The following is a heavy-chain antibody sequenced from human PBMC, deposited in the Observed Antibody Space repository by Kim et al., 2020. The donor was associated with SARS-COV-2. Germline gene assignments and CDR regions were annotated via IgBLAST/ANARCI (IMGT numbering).Heavy chain of an antibody. Sequence: SVRGRFTIARDNSKNTLYLQMNSLRAEDTARYYCARATAGGLEDYYYGMDVWGQGTTVTVTS. J-gene: IGHJ6*02. CDR3: ARATAGGLEDYYYGMDV. V-gene: IGHV3-23*01. D-gene: IGHD4-17*01.